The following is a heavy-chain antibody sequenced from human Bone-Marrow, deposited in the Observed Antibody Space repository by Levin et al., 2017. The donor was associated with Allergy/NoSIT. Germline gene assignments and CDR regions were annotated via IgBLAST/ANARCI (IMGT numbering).Heavy chain of an antibody. CDR3: ARDPFAYNFGSGSYLDY. CDR2: INLFGTIT. J-gene: IGHJ4*02. D-gene: IGHD3-10*01. CDR1: LFSFINYL. Sequence: GESLKISFASSLFSFINYLIHFFRQSPGKFLFWVSLINLFGTITTYAYSFKGRFTISRDNAKNTLYLQMNSLRAEDTAVYYCARDPFAYNFGSGSYLDYWGQGTLVSVSS. V-gene: IGHV3-74*01.